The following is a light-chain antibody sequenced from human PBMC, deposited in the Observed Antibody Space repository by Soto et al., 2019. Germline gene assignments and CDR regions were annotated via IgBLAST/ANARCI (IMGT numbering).Light chain of an antibody. J-gene: IGKJ2*01. V-gene: IGKV3-20*01. CDR3: QQCDRSPLWA. CDR2: GTS. CDR1: QSLTSTY. Sequence: DIVLTQSPGTLSLSPGERATLSCRASQSLTSTYMSWYQQKTGQAPRLLIFGTSIRATGIPDRFSGSGSGTDFTLTISRVEPEDFAVYYCQQCDRSPLWAFGQGTKLEIK.